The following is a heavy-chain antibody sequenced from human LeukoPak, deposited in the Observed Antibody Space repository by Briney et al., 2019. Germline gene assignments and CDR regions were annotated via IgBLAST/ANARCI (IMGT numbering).Heavy chain of an antibody. D-gene: IGHD4-17*01. CDR3: ARGPPHCDYVRYWYFDL. CDR1: GGSVSSSNW. J-gene: IGHJ2*01. V-gene: IGHV4-4*02. Sequence: SGTLSLTCAVSGGSVSSSNWWSWVRQPPGKGLEWSGEIYDSGSTNYNPSRRSRGTISVDKSKHQFSLKLSSVTAADTAVYYCARGPPHCDYVRYWYFDLWGRGTLVTVSS. CDR2: IYDSGST.